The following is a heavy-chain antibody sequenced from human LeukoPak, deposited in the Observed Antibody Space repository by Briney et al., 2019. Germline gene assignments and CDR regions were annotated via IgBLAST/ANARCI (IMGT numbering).Heavy chain of an antibody. CDR3: ARGGYSYGYFDY. CDR2: IYHSGST. J-gene: IGHJ4*02. Sequence: SETLSLTCTVSGYSISSGYYWGWIRQPPGKGLEWIGSIYHSGSTYYNPSLKSRVTISVDTSKNQFSLKLNSVTAADTAMYYCARGGYSYGYFDYWGQGTLVTVSS. CDR1: GYSISSGYY. D-gene: IGHD5-18*01. V-gene: IGHV4-38-2*02.